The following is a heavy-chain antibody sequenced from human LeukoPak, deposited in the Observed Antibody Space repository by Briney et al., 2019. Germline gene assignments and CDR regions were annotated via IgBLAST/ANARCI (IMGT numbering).Heavy chain of an antibody. D-gene: IGHD6-6*01. CDR2: IYYSGST. V-gene: IGHV4-39*01. CDR1: GGSISTNTYY. CDR3: ARLTHGSSSSADY. J-gene: IGHJ4*02. Sequence: SETLSLTCTVSGGSISTNTYYWGWIRQTPGKGLEWIGSIYYSGSTYYNPSLKSRVTISVDTSKNQFSLKLSSVTAADTAVYYCARLTHGSSSSADYWGQGTLVTVSS.